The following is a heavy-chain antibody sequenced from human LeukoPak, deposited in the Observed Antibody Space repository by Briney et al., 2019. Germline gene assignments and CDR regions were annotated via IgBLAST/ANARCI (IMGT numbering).Heavy chain of an antibody. CDR1: GYTFTSYY. V-gene: IGHV1-2*02. J-gene: IGHJ4*02. D-gene: IGHD3-22*01. CDR2: GNPTSGGT. CDR3: ARVYYYYDSSGILTLYFDY. Sequence: ASVNVSCKTSGYTFTSYYRHWVGQAPGQGLEWSWCGNPTSGGTNYAQKFQGRVTMTRDTSISTAYMELSRLRSDDTAVYYCARVYYYYDSSGILTLYFDYWGQGTLVTVSS.